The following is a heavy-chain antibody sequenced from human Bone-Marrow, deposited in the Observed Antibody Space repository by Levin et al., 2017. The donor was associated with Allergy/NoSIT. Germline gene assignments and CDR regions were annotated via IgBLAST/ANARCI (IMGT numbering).Heavy chain of an antibody. CDR2: TYWDDDQ. CDR1: GFSLTTTGVA. V-gene: IGHV2-5*02. Sequence: SGPTLVKPTQTLTLTCTFSGFSLTTTGVAVGWIRQPTGKALEWLALTYWDDDQRYSPSLKNRLTITKDTSKNQVVLTMINMQPVDTATYYCAHSHRSYDDSSGEGNWFDPWGQGTLVTVSS. CDR3: AHSHRSYDDSSGEGNWFDP. D-gene: IGHD3-22*01. J-gene: IGHJ5*02.